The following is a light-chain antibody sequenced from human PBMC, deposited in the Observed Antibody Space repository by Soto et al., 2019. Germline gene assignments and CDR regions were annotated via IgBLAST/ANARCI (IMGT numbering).Light chain of an antibody. CDR1: QSISSY. CDR2: AAS. CDR3: QQSYSTLVT. Sequence: DIQMTQSPSSLSASVGDRVTITCRASQSISSYLNWYQQKPGKAPKLLIYAASSLQSGVPSRFSGSGYGTDFTLTISSLQPEDFATYYCQQSYSTLVTFGQGTKVDIK. J-gene: IGKJ1*01. V-gene: IGKV1-39*01.